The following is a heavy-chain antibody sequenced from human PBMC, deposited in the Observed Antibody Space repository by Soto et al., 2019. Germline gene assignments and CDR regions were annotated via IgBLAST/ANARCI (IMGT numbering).Heavy chain of an antibody. CDR1: GFMFGSYW. CDR3: ARVRSTDYEIYY. V-gene: IGHV3-7*03. CDR2: IKRDGSEK. D-gene: IGHD4-17*01. J-gene: IGHJ4*02. Sequence: EVQLVESGGGLVQPGGSLRLSCVASGFMFGSYWMTWVRHAPGKGLEWVANIKRDGSEKYYVDSVKGRFTISRDNADNSLFLHMSSLRADDTAVYYCARVRSTDYEIYYWGQGALVTVSS.